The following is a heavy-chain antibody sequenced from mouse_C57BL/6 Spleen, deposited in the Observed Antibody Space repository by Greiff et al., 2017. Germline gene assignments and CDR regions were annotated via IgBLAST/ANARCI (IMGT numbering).Heavy chain of an antibody. CDR3: AREAVGGFFDY. CDR1: GFTFSSYA. V-gene: IGHV5-4*01. CDR2: ISDGGSYT. J-gene: IGHJ2*01. Sequence: EVQVVESGGGLVKPGGTLKLSCAASGFTFSSYAMSWVRQTPEKRLEWVAAISDGGSYTYYPDNVKGRFTISRDNAKNNLYLQMSHLKSEDTAIYYCAREAVGGFFDYWGQGTTLTVSS.